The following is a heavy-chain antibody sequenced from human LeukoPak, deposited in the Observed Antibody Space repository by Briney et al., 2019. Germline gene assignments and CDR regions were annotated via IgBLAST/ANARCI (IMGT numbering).Heavy chain of an antibody. CDR3: ARGGDRAGYYYYMDV. CDR1: GGTFGSYA. V-gene: IGHV1-69*13. CDR2: IIPIFGTA. Sequence: PVKLSCKASGGTFGSYAISWVRQAPGQGLEWMGGIIPIFGTANYAQKFQGRVTITADESTSTAYMELSSLRSEDTAVYYCARGGDRAGYYYYMDVWGKGTTVTVSS. J-gene: IGHJ6*03. D-gene: IGHD3-16*01.